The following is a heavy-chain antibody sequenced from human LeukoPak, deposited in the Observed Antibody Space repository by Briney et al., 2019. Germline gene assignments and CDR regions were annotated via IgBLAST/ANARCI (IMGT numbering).Heavy chain of an antibody. CDR2: IYYTGST. J-gene: IGHJ5*02. V-gene: IGHV4-59*01. D-gene: IGHD1-26*01. Sequence: SDTLSLTCTVSGGSISTYYWSWIRQPPGKGLEWIGYIYYTGSTNYNTSLTSRVTISVDSSNNQFSLRLSSVTAADTAVYYCAREKGGWFDPWGQGTLVTVSS. CDR1: GGSISTYY. CDR3: AREKGGWFDP.